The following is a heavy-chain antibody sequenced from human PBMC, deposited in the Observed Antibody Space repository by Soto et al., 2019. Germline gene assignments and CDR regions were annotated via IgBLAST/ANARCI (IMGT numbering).Heavy chain of an antibody. V-gene: IGHV3-23*01. D-gene: IGHD3-22*01. CDR2: ISGSGGST. CDR3: AKTPKFSYYDSSGLFDY. J-gene: IGHJ4*02. Sequence: GGSLRLSCAASGFTFSSYAMSWVRQAPGKGLEWVSAISGSGGSTYYADSVKGRFTISRDNSKNTLYLQMNSLRAEDTAVYYCAKTPKFSYYDSSGLFDYWGQGTLVTVSS. CDR1: GFTFSSYA.